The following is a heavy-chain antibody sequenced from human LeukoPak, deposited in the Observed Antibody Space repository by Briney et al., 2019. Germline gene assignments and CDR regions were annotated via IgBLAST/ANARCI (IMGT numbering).Heavy chain of an antibody. V-gene: IGHV3-11*01. J-gene: IGHJ5*02. CDR1: GFTFSDYY. Sequence: GGSLRLSCAASGFTFSDYYMSWIRQAPGKGLEWVSYISSSGITRYYADSVKGRFTISRDNAKKSLYLEMNNLRAEDTAVYYCATDGAGFDTWGQGVLVTVSS. CDR2: ISSSGITR. CDR3: ATDGAGFDT.